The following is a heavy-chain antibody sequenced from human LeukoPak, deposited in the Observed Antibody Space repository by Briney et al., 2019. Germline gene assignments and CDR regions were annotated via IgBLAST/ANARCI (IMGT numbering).Heavy chain of an antibody. D-gene: IGHD1-26*01. CDR2: IYYSGST. Sequence: PSETLSLTCTVSGGSISSYYWSWIRQPLGKGLEWIGYIYYSGSTNYNPSLKSRVIISVDTSKNQFSLKLSSVTAADTAVYYCARGPHQHSGSLDYWGQGTLVTVSP. CDR1: GGSISSYY. J-gene: IGHJ4*02. V-gene: IGHV4-59*12. CDR3: ARGPHQHSGSLDY.